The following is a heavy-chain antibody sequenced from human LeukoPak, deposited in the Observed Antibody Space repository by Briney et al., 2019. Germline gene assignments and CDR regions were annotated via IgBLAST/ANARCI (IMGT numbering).Heavy chain of an antibody. Sequence: GGSLRLSCAASGFTFSNYGMSWVRQAPGKGLEWVSCISDNSNYMYYADSVKGRFTISRDNAKKSLYLQMNSLRAEDTAVHYCVRDTGVHSSGYYPPLDYWGQGTLVTVSS. CDR2: ISDNSNYM. D-gene: IGHD3-22*01. CDR1: GFTFSNYG. J-gene: IGHJ4*02. V-gene: IGHV3-21*01. CDR3: VRDTGVHSSGYYPPLDY.